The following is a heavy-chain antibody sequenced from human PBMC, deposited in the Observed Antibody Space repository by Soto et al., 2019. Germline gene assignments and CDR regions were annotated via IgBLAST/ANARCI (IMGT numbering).Heavy chain of an antibody. J-gene: IGHJ3*02. CDR3: ARAKYSSSYAGDAFDI. CDR1: GDSVSSNSAA. D-gene: IGHD6-6*01. CDR2: TYYRSKWYN. V-gene: IGHV6-1*01. Sequence: SQTLSLTCAISGDSVSSNSAAWNWIRQSPSRGLEWLGRTYYRSKWYNDYAVSVKSRITINPDTSKNQFSLQLNSVTPEDTAVYYCARAKYSSSYAGDAFDIWGQGTMVTVSS.